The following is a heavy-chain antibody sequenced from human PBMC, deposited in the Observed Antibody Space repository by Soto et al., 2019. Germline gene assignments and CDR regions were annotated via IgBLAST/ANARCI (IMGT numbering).Heavy chain of an antibody. V-gene: IGHV3-30*18. CDR3: AKEGVYQESLMDV. Sequence: QVQLVESGGGVVQPGRSLRLSCAASGFTFSRYGMHWVRQAPGKGLEWVAVISYDGSNKYYADSVKGRFTISRDNSKNTLYLQMNSLRAAHTAVYYCAKEGVYQESLMDVWGQGTTVTVSS. CDR2: ISYDGSNK. J-gene: IGHJ6*02. CDR1: GFTFSRYG. D-gene: IGHD3-10*01.